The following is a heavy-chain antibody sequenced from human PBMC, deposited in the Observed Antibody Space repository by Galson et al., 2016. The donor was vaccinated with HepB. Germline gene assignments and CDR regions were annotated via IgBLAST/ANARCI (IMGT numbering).Heavy chain of an antibody. CDR1: GFTFSSYS. V-gene: IGHV3-48*02. CDR2: ISRSSSSI. J-gene: IGHJ3*02. CDR3: TRGHRTSPVLLWFGELPHGFDI. D-gene: IGHD3-10*01. Sequence: SLRLSCAASGFTFSSYSMNWVRQAPGKGLEWVSYISRSSSSIYYADSVKGRFTISRDNAKNSLHLQMNSLRDEDTAVYYCTRGHRTSPVLLWFGELPHGFDIWGQGTMVTVSS.